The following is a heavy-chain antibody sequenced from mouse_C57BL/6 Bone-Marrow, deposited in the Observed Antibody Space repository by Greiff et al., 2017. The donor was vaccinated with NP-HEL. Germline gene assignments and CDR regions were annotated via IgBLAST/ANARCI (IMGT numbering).Heavy chain of an antibody. CDR3: ARGLRSKGDY. D-gene: IGHD1-1*01. Sequence: EVHLVESGGGLVQPGGSLKLSCAASGFTFSDYYMYWVRQTPEKRLEWVAYISNGGGSTYYPDTVKGRFTISRDNAKNTLYLQMSRLKSEDTAMYYCARGLRSKGDYWGQGTTLTVSS. J-gene: IGHJ2*01. V-gene: IGHV5-12*01. CDR2: ISNGGGST. CDR1: GFTFSDYY.